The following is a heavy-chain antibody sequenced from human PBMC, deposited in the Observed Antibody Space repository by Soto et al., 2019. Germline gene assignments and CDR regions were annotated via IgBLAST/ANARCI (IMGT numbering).Heavy chain of an antibody. CDR3: AKDPGDYPLDYFDY. CDR1: GFTFSSYA. Sequence: EVQLLESGGGLVQPGGSLRLSCAASGFTFSSYAMSWVRQAPGKGLEWVSAISGSGFSTYYADSVKGRFTVSRDTSKNTLFLQMNSLRAEDTAVYYCAKDPGDYPLDYFDYWGQGTLVTVSS. J-gene: IGHJ4*02. CDR2: ISGSGFST. D-gene: IGHD4-17*01. V-gene: IGHV3-23*01.